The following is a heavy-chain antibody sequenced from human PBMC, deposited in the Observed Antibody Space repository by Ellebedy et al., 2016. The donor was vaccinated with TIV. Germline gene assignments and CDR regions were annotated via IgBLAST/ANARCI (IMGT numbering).Heavy chain of an antibody. CDR2: TYYRSKWYT. J-gene: IGHJ4*02. D-gene: IGHD6-19*01. CDR1: GDSVSSNSAI. CDR3: ARAVAGTLIDY. V-gene: IGHV6-1*01. Sequence: SQTLSLTCAISGDSVSSNSAIWNWIRQSPSRGLEWLGRTYYRSKWYTDYAVSVKGRITIDPDTSKNQLSLQLKSVTPEDTAVYYCARAVAGTLIDYWGQGTLVTVSS.